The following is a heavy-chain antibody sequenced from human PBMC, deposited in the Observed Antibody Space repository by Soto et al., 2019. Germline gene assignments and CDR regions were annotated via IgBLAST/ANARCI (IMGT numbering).Heavy chain of an antibody. Sequence: PSETLSLTCAVYGGSFSGYYWSWIRQPPGKGLEWIGEINHSGSTNYNPSLKSRVTISVDTSKNQFSLKLSSVTAADTAVYYCARVGIQGSLLWFGEFPAPGYGMDVWGQGTTVTVS. CDR1: GGSFSGYY. CDR2: INHSGST. J-gene: IGHJ6*02. V-gene: IGHV4-34*01. CDR3: ARVGIQGSLLWFGEFPAPGYGMDV. D-gene: IGHD3-10*01.